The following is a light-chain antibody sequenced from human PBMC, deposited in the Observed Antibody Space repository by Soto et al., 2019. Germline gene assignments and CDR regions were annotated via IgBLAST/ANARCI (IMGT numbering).Light chain of an antibody. CDR3: QHYNSFPFP. Sequence: DIQMTQSPSSLSAAVKDRVTITCRASQGISNYLVWYQQKPGEIPKLLIFATSTLQSGVPSRFSGIGSGTVFTLTISSLLPEDVATYYCQHYNSFPFPFGPGINVDIK. CDR1: QGISNY. J-gene: IGKJ3*01. CDR2: ATS. V-gene: IGKV1-27*01.